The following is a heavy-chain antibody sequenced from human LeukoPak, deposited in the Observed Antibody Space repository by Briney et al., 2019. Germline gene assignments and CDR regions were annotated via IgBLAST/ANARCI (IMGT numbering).Heavy chain of an antibody. CDR1: VYTFSSYY. V-gene: IGHV1-46*01. J-gene: IGHJ5*02. CDR3: ARVWGWRILDHSNWFAP. CDR2: INPSGCST. D-gene: IGHD3-16*01. Sequence: SVKVSCKASVYTFSSYYIHWVRQAPGQGREWVGIINPSGCSTSYAQKYQGRVTMTRDTSTSTAYMELRSLRSDDTAVYYCARVWGWRILDHSNWFAPGGQGTLVTAPS.